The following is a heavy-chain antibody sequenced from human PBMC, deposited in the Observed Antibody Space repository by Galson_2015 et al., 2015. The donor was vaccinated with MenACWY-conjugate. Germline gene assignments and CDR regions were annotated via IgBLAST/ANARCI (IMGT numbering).Heavy chain of an antibody. CDR2: ISSTSTTI. V-gene: IGHV3-48*01. CDR3: AKVPSRVYYYMDV. J-gene: IGHJ6*03. D-gene: IGHD2-2*01. CDR1: GLTFSSYS. Sequence: SLRLSCAASGLTFSSYSLNWVRQAPGKGPEWLSYISSTSTTIHYADSVKGRFTISRDNAKNSLFLQMNSLRAEDTAVYYCAKVPSRVYYYMDVWGKGTEVTVSS.